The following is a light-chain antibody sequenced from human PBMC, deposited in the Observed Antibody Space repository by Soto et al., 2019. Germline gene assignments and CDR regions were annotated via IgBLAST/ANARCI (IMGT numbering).Light chain of an antibody. CDR3: QQSYSCPVT. V-gene: IGKV1-39*01. Sequence: DIPMTQSPSSLSASVGDRVTITCRATQSISGYLNWYQQKPGKARKLLIYGASILQSGVPSRFSGSGCGTDFTLTISGLQPEDFAIYYCQQSYSCPVTFGPGTKVDVK. J-gene: IGKJ3*01. CDR2: GAS. CDR1: QSISGY.